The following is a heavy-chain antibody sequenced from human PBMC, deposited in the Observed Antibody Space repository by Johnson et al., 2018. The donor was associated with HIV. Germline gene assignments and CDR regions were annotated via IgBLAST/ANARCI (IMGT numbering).Heavy chain of an antibody. CDR1: NFTFKDFY. D-gene: IGHD6-13*01. Sequence: QEQLVESGGDLIKPGGSLRLSCAVSNFTFKDFYMSWIRQAPGKGLEWLSYISGSGFDTYYADSVKGRFPISRDNSKSTFDLQMTSLGVEDTAVYYCAKVGTGYSSSSVGAFDIWGQGTVVTVSS. J-gene: IGHJ3*02. CDR3: AKVGTGYSSSSVGAFDI. CDR2: ISGSGFDT. V-gene: IGHV3-11*06.